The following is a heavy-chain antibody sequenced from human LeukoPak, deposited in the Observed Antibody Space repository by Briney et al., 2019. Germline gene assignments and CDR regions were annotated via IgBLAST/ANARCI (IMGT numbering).Heavy chain of an antibody. CDR3: ARERVVVVVPAAMEYYYYGMDV. CDR2: IWYDGSNK. D-gene: IGHD2-2*01. CDR1: GFTFSSYG. Sequence: PGGSLRLSCAASGFTFSSYGMHWVRQAPGKGLEWVAVIWYDGSNKYYADSVKGRLTISRDNSKNTLYLQMNSLRAEDTAVYYCARERVVVVVPAAMEYYYYGMDVWGKGTTVTVSS. V-gene: IGHV3-33*01. J-gene: IGHJ6*04.